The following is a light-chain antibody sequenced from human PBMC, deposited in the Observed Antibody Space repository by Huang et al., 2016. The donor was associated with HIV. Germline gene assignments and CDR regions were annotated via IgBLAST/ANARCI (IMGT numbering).Light chain of an antibody. J-gene: IGKJ1*01. CDR2: AAS. CDR3: QQYNNWPRT. CDR1: QSVSSN. Sequence: EIVMKQSPATLSVSPGERATLSCRASQSVSSNLAGYQQKPGQAPRLLIYAASTKATGIPARFSGSGSGTEFTLTISSLQSEDFAVYYCQQYNNWPRTFGQGTKVEIK. V-gene: IGKV3-15*01.